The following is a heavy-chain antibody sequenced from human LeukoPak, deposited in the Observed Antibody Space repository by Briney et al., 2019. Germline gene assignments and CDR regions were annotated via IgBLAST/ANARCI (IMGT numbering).Heavy chain of an antibody. D-gene: IGHD5-18*01. V-gene: IGHV3-9*01. J-gene: IGHJ4*02. CDR1: GFTFDDYA. CDR2: ISWNSGSI. Sequence: PEGSLRLSCAASGFTFDDYAMHWVRQAPGKGLEWVSGISWNSGSIGYADSVKGRFTISRDNAKNSLYLQMNSLRAEDTALYYCAKSDTAMVTEAVFDYWGQGTLVTASS. CDR3: AKSDTAMVTEAVFDY.